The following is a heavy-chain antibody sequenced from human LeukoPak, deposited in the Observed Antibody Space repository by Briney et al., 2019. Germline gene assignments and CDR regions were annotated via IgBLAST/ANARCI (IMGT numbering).Heavy chain of an antibody. D-gene: IGHD5-18*01. Sequence: SETLSLTCTVSGGSISSHYWSWIRQPAGKGLEWIGRIYSSGSTNYNPSLKSRVTMSVDTSKNQFSLKVSSVTAADTAVYYCAKAEGYSYGWPQGYYYMDVWGKGTTVTVSS. J-gene: IGHJ6*03. CDR1: GGSISSHY. CDR2: IYSSGST. V-gene: IGHV4-4*07. CDR3: AKAEGYSYGWPQGYYYMDV.